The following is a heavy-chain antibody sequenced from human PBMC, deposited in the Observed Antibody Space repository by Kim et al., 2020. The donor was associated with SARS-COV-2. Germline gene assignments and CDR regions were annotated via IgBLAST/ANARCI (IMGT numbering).Heavy chain of an antibody. D-gene: IGHD3-22*01. V-gene: IGHV3-23*01. CDR3: AKGDYDSSGYYYVS. J-gene: IGHJ5*02. CDR1: GFTFSSYA. CDR2: ISGSGGST. Sequence: GGSLRLSCAASGFTFSSYAMSWVRQAPGKGLEWVSAISGSGGSTYYADSVKGRFTISRDNSKNTLYLQMNSLRAEDTAVYYCAKGDYDSSGYYYVSWGQGTLVTVSS.